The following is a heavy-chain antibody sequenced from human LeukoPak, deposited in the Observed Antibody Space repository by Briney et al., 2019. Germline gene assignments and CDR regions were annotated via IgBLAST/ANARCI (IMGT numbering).Heavy chain of an antibody. CDR2: INWNGDNT. Sequence: PGGSLRLSCAASGFTFSSYWMSWVRQAPGKGLEWVSGINWNGDNTNYADSLKGRYTISRDNAKNSPYLQMNSLRAEDTALYYCARGSTHYDVLTGYHYYFDYWGQGTLVTVSS. D-gene: IGHD3-9*01. CDR1: GFTFSSYW. CDR3: ARGSTHYDVLTGYHYYFDY. J-gene: IGHJ4*02. V-gene: IGHV3-20*04.